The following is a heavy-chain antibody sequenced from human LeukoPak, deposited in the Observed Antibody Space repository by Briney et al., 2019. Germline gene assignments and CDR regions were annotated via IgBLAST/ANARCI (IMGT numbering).Heavy chain of an antibody. CDR1: GFTFSSFV. Sequence: GGSLRPSCSASGFTFSSFVMHWVRQAPGKGLEYVSRITSSGGSTYYADSVKGRFTIFRDNSKNTLYLQMSSLRPEDTAMYYCVNQISGWVYWGQGTMVTVSS. J-gene: IGHJ4*02. D-gene: IGHD6-19*01. V-gene: IGHV3-64D*06. CDR2: ITSSGGST. CDR3: VNQISGWVY.